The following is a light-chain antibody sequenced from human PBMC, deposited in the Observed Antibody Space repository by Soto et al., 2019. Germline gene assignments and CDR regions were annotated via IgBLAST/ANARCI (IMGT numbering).Light chain of an antibody. CDR2: GAS. Sequence: DIQLTQSPSSLSASVGDRVTITCRASQSISTYLAWYQQEPGKVPKLLIYGASTLQSGVPSRFSGSGSGTQFTLTISSLQPEDFATYYCQQLDSYPLTFGGGTKVEIK. CDR1: QSISTY. CDR3: QQLDSYPLT. J-gene: IGKJ4*01. V-gene: IGKV1-9*01.